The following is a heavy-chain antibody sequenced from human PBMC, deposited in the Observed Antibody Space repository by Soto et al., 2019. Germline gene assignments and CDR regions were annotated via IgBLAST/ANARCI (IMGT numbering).Heavy chain of an antibody. Sequence: QVQLVESGGGGVQPGRSLRLSCAASGFTFSSYGMHWVRQAPGKGLEWVAVISYDGSNKYYADSVKGRFTISRDHSKNTLYLQMNSLRADDTAVYYCAKRTILTTGDFDYWGQGPLVTVSS. V-gene: IGHV3-30*18. CDR1: GFTFSSYG. J-gene: IGHJ4*02. D-gene: IGHD4-4*01. CDR3: AKRTILTTGDFDY. CDR2: ISYDGSNK.